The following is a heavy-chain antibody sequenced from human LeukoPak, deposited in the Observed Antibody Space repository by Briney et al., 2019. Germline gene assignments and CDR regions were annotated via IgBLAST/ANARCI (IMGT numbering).Heavy chain of an antibody. D-gene: IGHD3-22*01. CDR1: GGSFSGYY. V-gene: IGHV4-34*01. CDR3: ARGHYYYDSSGYYY. CDR2: INHSGST. Sequence: PSETLSLTCAVYGGSFSGYYWSWIRQPPGKGLEWIGEINHSGSTNYNPSLKRRVTISVDTSKNQFSLKLSSVTAADTAVYYCARGHYYYDSSGYYYWGQGTLVTVSS. J-gene: IGHJ4*02.